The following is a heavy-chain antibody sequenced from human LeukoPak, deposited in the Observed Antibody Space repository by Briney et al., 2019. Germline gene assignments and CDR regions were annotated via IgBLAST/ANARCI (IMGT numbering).Heavy chain of an antibody. D-gene: IGHD2-21*02. CDR2: ISGSGGTT. J-gene: IGHJ4*02. V-gene: IGHV3-23*01. Sequence: GGSLRLSCVASGFTFSSHAMSWVRQAPGKGLEWVSCISGSGGTTYYADSVKGRFTISRDNSKNTLYLQMNRLRVDDMAVYYCAKRLGDPRAFDYWGQGTLVTVSS. CDR1: GFTFSSHA. CDR3: AKRLGDPRAFDY.